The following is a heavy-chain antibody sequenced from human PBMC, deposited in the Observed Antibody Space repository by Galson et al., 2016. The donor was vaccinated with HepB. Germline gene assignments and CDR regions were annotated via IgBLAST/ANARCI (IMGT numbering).Heavy chain of an antibody. Sequence: SVKVSCKASEGTFSSYTITWVRQAPGQGLEWMGGIIPMFGTANYAQKLQGRVTITADKSTSTAYMELSSLSSEDTAVYYCARDRPSHAQYYFDYWGQGTLVTVSS. CDR1: EGTFSSYT. J-gene: IGHJ4*02. CDR2: IIPMFGTA. V-gene: IGHV1-69*06. CDR3: ARDRPSHAQYYFDY.